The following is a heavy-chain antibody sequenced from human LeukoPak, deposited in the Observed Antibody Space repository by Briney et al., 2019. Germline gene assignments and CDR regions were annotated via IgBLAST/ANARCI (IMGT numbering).Heavy chain of an antibody. V-gene: IGHV3-9*01. CDR3: AKATYYYGSGSYYYYFDY. CDR2: ISWNSGSI. CDR1: GFTFDDYA. J-gene: IGHJ4*02. D-gene: IGHD3-10*01. Sequence: GRSLRLSCAASGFTFDDYAMHWVRQAPGKGLEWVSGISWNSGSIGYADSVEGRFTISRDNAKNSLYLQMNSLRAEDTALYYCAKATYYYGSGSYYYYFDYWGQGTLVTVSS.